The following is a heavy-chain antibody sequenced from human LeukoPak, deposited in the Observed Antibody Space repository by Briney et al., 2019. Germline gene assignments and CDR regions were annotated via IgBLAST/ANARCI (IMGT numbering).Heavy chain of an antibody. CDR3: ARDSGYTYSFFDF. D-gene: IGHD5-18*01. J-gene: IGHJ4*02. CDR2: IHSDGTT. V-gene: IGHV3-53*01. Sequence: HSGGSLRLSCAASGFSVSSKYMSWVRQAPEKGLEWVSIIHSDGTTYYADSVKGRFTVSRDNSKNTLFLQMNSLRAEDTAVYYCARDSGYTYSFFDFWGQGTLVTVSS. CDR1: GFSVSSKY.